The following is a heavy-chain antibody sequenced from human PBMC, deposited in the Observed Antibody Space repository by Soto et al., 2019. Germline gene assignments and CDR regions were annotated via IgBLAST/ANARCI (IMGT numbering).Heavy chain of an antibody. CDR3: AHRGGAAVGLYYFDY. CDR1: GFSLSTTGVG. Sequence: SGPTLVNPTQTLTLTCTFSGFSLSTTGVGVSWIRQPPGKALEWLALIYLHDDKRYSPSLXSMLTITKDTSKNQVVLTMTNMDPVDTATYYCAHRGGAAVGLYYFDYWGQGALVTVSS. V-gene: IGHV2-5*01. J-gene: IGHJ4*02. CDR2: IYLHDDK. D-gene: IGHD6-13*01.